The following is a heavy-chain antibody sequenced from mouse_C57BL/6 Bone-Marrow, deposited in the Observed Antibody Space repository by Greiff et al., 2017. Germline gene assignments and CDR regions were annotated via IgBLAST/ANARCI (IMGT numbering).Heavy chain of an antibody. V-gene: IGHV14-4*01. D-gene: IGHD1-1*01. CDR1: GFNIKDDY. CDR3: TTATVGPYWYFDV. CDR2: IDPENGDT. Sequence: EVQLVESGAELVRPGASVKLSCTASGFNIKDDYMHWVKQRPEQGLEWIGWIDPENGDTEYASKFQGKATITADTSSHTAYLQLSSLTSEDTAVYYCTTATVGPYWYFDVWCTGTTVTVSS. J-gene: IGHJ1*03.